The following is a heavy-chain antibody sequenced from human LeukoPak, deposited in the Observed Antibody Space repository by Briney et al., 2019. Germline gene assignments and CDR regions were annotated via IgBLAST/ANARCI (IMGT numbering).Heavy chain of an antibody. D-gene: IGHD6-6*01. CDR3: ARMRPDLDY. J-gene: IGHJ4*02. Sequence: GGSLRLSCEGSGFSFSSYEMNWVRQAPGKGPEWVSYISSSGSTIYYADSVKGRFTISRDNAKNSLYLQMNSLRVEDTAVYYCARMRPDLDYWGQGTLVTVSS. V-gene: IGHV3-48*03. CDR2: ISSSGSTI. CDR1: GFSFSSYE.